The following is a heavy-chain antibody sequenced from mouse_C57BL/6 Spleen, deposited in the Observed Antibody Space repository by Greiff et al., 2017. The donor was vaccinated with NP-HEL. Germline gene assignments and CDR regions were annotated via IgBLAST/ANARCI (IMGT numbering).Heavy chain of an antibody. D-gene: IGHD2-4*01. V-gene: IGHV5-4*01. J-gene: IGHJ4*01. Sequence: EVKLVESGGGLVKPGGSLKLSCAASGFTFSSYAMSWVRQTPEKRLEWVATISDGGSYTYYPDNVKGRFTISRDNAKNNLYLQMSHLKSEDTAMYYCARDDYGDYAMDYWGQGTSVTVSS. CDR1: GFTFSSYA. CDR2: ISDGGSYT. CDR3: ARDDYGDYAMDY.